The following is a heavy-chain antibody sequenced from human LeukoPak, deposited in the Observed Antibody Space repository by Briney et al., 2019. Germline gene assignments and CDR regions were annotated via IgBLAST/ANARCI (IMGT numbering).Heavy chain of an antibody. CDR3: ARDRAGSGHDAFDI. Sequence: GGSLRHSCAASGFTFSSYGMHWVRQAPGKGLEWVAVIWYDGSNKYYADSVKGRFTISRDNSKNTLYLQMNSLRAEDTAVYYCARDRAGSGHDAFDIWGQGTMVTVSS. CDR1: GFTFSSYG. V-gene: IGHV3-33*01. D-gene: IGHD5-12*01. J-gene: IGHJ3*02. CDR2: IWYDGSNK.